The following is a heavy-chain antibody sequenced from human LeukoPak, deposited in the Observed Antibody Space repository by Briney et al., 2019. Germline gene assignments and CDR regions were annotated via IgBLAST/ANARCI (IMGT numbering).Heavy chain of an antibody. CDR1: GGSIRSGDYY. V-gene: IGHV4-30-4*08. J-gene: IGHJ2*01. D-gene: IGHD3-16*01. CDR3: ARDPRGASWYFDL. Sequence: SQTLSLTCTVSGGSIRSGDYYWSWIRQPPGKGLEWIGDIYYSGSTYYNPSLKSRVTISVDTSKNQFSLKLSSVTAADTAVYYCARDPRGASWYFDLWGRGTLVTVSS. CDR2: IYYSGST.